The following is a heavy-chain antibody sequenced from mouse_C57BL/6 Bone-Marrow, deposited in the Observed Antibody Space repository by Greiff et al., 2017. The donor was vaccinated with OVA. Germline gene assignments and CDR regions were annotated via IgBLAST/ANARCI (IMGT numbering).Heavy chain of an antibody. Sequence: VQLQQSVAELVRPGASVKLSCTASGFNIKNTYMHWVKQRPEQGLEWIGRIDPANDNTKYAPKFQGKATMTADTSSNTAYLQRSSLSSEDTAVYCCARGNCGSSFYAMDYWGQGTSVTVSS. CDR2: IDPANDNT. CDR1: GFNIKNTY. V-gene: IGHV14-3*01. D-gene: IGHD1-1*01. J-gene: IGHJ4*01. CDR3: ARGNCGSSFYAMDY.